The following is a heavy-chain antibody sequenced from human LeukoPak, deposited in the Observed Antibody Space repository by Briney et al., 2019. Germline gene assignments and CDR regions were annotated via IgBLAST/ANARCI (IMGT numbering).Heavy chain of an antibody. CDR1: GGTFSSYA. CDR3: ARDALFSRTPPGDPYYDYVWGSYRSDAFDI. Sequence: ASVKVSCKASGGTFSSYAISWVRQAPGQGLEWMGGIIPIFGTTNYAQKFQGRVTITADKSTSTAYMELSSVRSEDTAVYYCARDALFSRTPPGDPYYDYVWGSYRSDAFDIWGQGTMVTVSS. V-gene: IGHV1-69*06. J-gene: IGHJ3*02. CDR2: IIPIFGTT. D-gene: IGHD3-16*02.